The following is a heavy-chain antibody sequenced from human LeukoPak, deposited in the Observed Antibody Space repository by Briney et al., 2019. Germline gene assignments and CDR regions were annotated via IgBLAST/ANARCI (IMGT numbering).Heavy chain of an antibody. Sequence: GGSLRLSCAASGFTFSSYGMDWVRQAPGKGLEWVANINQDGSEKNCLDSVKGRFTISRDNAQNSLYLQMNGLRVEDTAVYYCTRRLDEWGQGTLVTVSS. CDR2: INQDGSEK. V-gene: IGHV3-7*01. D-gene: IGHD3-16*01. J-gene: IGHJ4*02. CDR3: TRRLDE. CDR1: GFTFSSYG.